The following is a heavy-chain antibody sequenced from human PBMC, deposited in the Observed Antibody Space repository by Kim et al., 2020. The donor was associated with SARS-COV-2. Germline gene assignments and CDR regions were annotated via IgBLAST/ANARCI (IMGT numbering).Heavy chain of an antibody. V-gene: IGHV5-51*01. CDR1: GYSFTSYW. Sequence: GESLKISCKGSGYSFTSYWIGWVRQMPGKGLEWMGIIYPGDSDTRYSPSFQGQVTISADKSISTAYLQWSSLKASDTAMYYCARHEGLLWFGVIGGWFDPWAREPWSPSPQ. CDR3: ARHEGLLWFGVIGGWFDP. D-gene: IGHD3-10*01. J-gene: IGHJ5*02. CDR2: IYPGDSDT.